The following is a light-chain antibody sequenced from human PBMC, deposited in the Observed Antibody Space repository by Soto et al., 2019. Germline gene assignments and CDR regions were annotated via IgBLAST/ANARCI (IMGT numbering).Light chain of an antibody. V-gene: IGLV2-14*01. CDR1: SSDVDDYNY. J-gene: IGLJ3*02. Sequence: QSVLTQPASVSGSPGQSITISCTGTSSDVDDYNYVSWYQQHPGKAPKLMIYEVSNRPSGVSNRFSGSKSGNTASLTISGLQAEDEADYYCSSYTTSSTLEVFGGGTKLTVL. CDR2: EVS. CDR3: SSYTTSSTLEV.